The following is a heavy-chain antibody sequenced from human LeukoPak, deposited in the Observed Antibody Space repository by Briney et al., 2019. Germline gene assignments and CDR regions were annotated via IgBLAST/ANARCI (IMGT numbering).Heavy chain of an antibody. V-gene: IGHV3-48*02. Sequence: GGSLRLSCEASGFTFSSYAMAWVRQAPGEGLEWLSYITSGSNINYADSVKGRFTISRDNAKNSLYLQMNSLRDEDTAVYYCARSANPGVHDFDPWGQGTLATVSS. CDR2: ITSGSNI. D-gene: IGHD6-6*01. J-gene: IGHJ5*02. CDR3: ARSANPGVHDFDP. CDR1: GFTFSSYA.